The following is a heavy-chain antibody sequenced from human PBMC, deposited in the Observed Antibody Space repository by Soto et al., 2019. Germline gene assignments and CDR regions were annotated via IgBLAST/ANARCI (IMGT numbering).Heavy chain of an antibody. Sequence: EVQLVESGGGLVKPGGSLRLSCAASGFTFSNAWMSWVRQAPGKGLEWVGRIKSKTDGGTTDYAAPVKGRFTISRDDLKNTLYLQMNSLKTEDTAVYYCTTTYYDFWSGYYTGIYWGQGTLVTVSS. CDR2: IKSKTDGGTT. CDR3: TTTYYDFWSGYYTGIY. J-gene: IGHJ4*02. V-gene: IGHV3-15*01. D-gene: IGHD3-3*01. CDR1: GFTFSNAW.